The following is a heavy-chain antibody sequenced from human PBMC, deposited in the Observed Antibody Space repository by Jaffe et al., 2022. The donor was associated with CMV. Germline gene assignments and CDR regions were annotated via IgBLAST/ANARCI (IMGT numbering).Heavy chain of an antibody. CDR2: ISGSGGST. D-gene: IGHD4-17*01. Sequence: EVQLVESGGGLVQPGGSLRLSCAASGFTFSSYAMSWVRQAPGKGLEWVSAISGSGGSTYYADSVKGRFTISRDNSKNTLYLQMNSLRAEDTAVYYCAKDRRGGWVMTTVTIYFDYWGQGTLVTVSS. CDR3: AKDRRGGWVMTTVTIYFDY. V-gene: IGHV3-23*04. J-gene: IGHJ4*02. CDR1: GFTFSSYA.